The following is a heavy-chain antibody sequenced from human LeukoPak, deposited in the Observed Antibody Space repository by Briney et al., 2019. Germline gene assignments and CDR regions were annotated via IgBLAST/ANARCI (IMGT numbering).Heavy chain of an antibody. CDR1: GFTFSNYS. CDR3: ASISGSQGVDY. J-gene: IGHJ4*02. Sequence: KPGGSLRLSCVGFGFTFSNYSLNWVRQAPGKGLEWVSSISGSGGSTYYAESVKGRLTISRDNAKNTLYLQMNSLRAEDTAVYYCASISGSQGVDYWGQGTLVTVSS. D-gene: IGHD1-26*01. CDR2: ISGSGGST. V-gene: IGHV3-21*01.